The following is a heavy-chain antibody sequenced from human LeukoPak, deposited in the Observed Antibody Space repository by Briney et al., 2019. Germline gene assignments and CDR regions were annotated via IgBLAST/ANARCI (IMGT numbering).Heavy chain of an antibody. V-gene: IGHV3-7*01. CDR1: GFLFSNYW. CDR2: IRGDGYEK. Sequence: GGSLRLSCAASGFLFSNYWMTWVRQAPGKGLEWVANIRGDGYEKHFADSVKGRFTISRDNAKNSVDLQMNNLRAEDTAVFYCVRNGDYYRLDYWGQGTLVTVSS. D-gene: IGHD2-21*02. J-gene: IGHJ4*02. CDR3: VRNGDYYRLDY.